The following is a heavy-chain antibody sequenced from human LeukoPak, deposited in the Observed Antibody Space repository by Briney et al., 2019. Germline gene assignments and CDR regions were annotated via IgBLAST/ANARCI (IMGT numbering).Heavy chain of an antibody. CDR3: ARDVKGYYDSGANHGVYFDY. CDR2: IYYSGST. D-gene: IGHD3-22*01. Sequence: SETLSLICSVCGGSLSSRDYYWRWIRQPPGKGLQWIGYIYYSGSTHYNPSLESRITVSLDTSKNQFSLKLSSATAADTAVYYCARDVKGYYDSGANHGVYFDYWGEGTLVTVSS. CDR1: GGSLSSRDYY. J-gene: IGHJ4*02. V-gene: IGHV4-30-4*01.